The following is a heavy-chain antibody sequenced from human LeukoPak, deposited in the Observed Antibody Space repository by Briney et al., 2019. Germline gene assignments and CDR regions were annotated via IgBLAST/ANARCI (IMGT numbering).Heavy chain of an antibody. J-gene: IGHJ3*02. CDR1: GYTFTSYG. CDR2: INPNSGGT. D-gene: IGHD3-10*01. V-gene: IGHV1-2*02. CDR3: ARSLLSFGSGSPHAFDI. Sequence: ASVKVSCKASGYTFTSYGISWVRQAPGQGLEWMGWINPNSGGTNYAQKFQGRVTMTRDTSISTAYMELSRLRSDDTAVYYCARSLLSFGSGSPHAFDIWGQGTMVTVSS.